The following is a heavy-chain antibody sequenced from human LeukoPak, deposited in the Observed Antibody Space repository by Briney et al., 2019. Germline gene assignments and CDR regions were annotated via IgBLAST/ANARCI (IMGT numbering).Heavy chain of an antibody. Sequence: ASVKVSCKASGYFFTGYAISWVRQAPGQGLEWMGWISAYNGNTNYAQKLQGRVTMTTDTSTSTAYMELSRLRSDDTAVYYCARGVRIAAANNWFDPWGQGTLVTVSS. CDR1: GYFFTGYA. D-gene: IGHD6-13*01. CDR2: ISAYNGNT. J-gene: IGHJ5*02. V-gene: IGHV1-18*01. CDR3: ARGVRIAAANNWFDP.